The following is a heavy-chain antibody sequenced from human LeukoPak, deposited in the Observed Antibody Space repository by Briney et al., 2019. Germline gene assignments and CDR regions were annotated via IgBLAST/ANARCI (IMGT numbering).Heavy chain of an antibody. CDR1: GYTLTELS. J-gene: IGHJ4*02. Sequence: ASVKVSCKVSGYTLTELSMHWVRQAPGKGLEWMGGFDPEDGETIYPQKFQGRVTMTEDTSTDTAYMELSSLRSEDTAVYYCATAVSSSYYSISFDCWGQGALVTVSS. CDR2: FDPEDGET. CDR3: ATAVSSSYYSISFDC. D-gene: IGHD3-22*01. V-gene: IGHV1-24*01.